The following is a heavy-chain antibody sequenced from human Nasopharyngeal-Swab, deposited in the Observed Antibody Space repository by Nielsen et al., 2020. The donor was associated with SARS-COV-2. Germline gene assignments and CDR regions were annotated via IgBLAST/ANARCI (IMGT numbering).Heavy chain of an antibody. CDR2: ISAYNGNT. D-gene: IGHD3-10*01. J-gene: IGHJ6*02. Sequence: ASVKVSCKASGYTFTSCGISWVRQAPGQGLEWMGWISAYNGNTNYAQKLQGRVTMTTDTSTSTAYMELSSLRSEDTAVYYCARERMVRGQISTYGMDVWGQGTTVTVSS. CDR3: ARERMVRGQISTYGMDV. CDR1: GYTFTSCG. V-gene: IGHV1-18*01.